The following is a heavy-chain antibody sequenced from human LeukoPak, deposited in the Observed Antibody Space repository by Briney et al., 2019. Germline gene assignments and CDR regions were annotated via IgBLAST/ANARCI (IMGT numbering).Heavy chain of an antibody. CDR1: GSSISNYY. V-gene: IGHV4-39*07. J-gene: IGHJ3*02. D-gene: IGHD6-13*01. CDR3: ARDLYSSRTNDAFVI. Sequence: SETLSLTCTVSGSSISNYYWGWIRQAPGKGLEWIGSIYYSGNTYYNSSLKSRVTISLDTSKNQFSLNLFSVTAADTAVYYCARDLYSSRTNDAFVIWGRGTMVTVSS. CDR2: IYYSGNT.